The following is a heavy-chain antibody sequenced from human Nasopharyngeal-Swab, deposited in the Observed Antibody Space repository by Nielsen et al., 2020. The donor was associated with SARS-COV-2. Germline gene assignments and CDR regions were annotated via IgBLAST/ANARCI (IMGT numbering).Heavy chain of an antibody. CDR2: VTWNSGSK. Sequence: SLKISCAASGFPFDDYAIHWVRQAPGWGLEWVSSVTWNSGSKDYADSVKGRFTISRDNAKNSVYLQMNSLRPEDTALYYCAKVAYGFGYYLDYWGQGTLVTVSS. CDR3: AKVAYGFGYYLDY. J-gene: IGHJ4*02. CDR1: GFPFDDYA. V-gene: IGHV3-9*01. D-gene: IGHD2-21*02.